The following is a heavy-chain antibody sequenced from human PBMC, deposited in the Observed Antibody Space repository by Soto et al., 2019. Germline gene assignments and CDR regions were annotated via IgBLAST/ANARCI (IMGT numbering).Heavy chain of an antibody. Sequence: QVQLVQSGAEVKKPGSSVKVSCKASGGTFSSYAISWVQQAPGQGLEWMGGIIPIFGTANYAQKFQGRVTITADESTSTAYMELSSLRSEDTAVYYCARAPRGLQYDNWFDPWGQGTLVTVSS. V-gene: IGHV1-69*01. CDR2: IIPIFGTA. CDR3: ARAPRGLQYDNWFDP. CDR1: GGTFSSYA. D-gene: IGHD4-4*01. J-gene: IGHJ5*02.